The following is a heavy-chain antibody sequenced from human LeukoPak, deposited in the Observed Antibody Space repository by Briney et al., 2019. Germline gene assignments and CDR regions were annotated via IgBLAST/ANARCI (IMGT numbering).Heavy chain of an antibody. CDR2: INPNSGGT. V-gene: IGHV1-2*02. CDR1: GYTFTDYY. CDR3: ARGSRYYYDSSGYYYGDENY. J-gene: IGHJ4*02. Sequence: ASVKVSCKASGYTFTDYYMHWVRQAPGQGLEWMGWINPNSGGTNYAQKFQGRVTMTRDTSISTAYMELSRLRSDDTAVYYCARGSRYYYDSSGYYYGDENYWGQGTLVTVSS. D-gene: IGHD3-22*01.